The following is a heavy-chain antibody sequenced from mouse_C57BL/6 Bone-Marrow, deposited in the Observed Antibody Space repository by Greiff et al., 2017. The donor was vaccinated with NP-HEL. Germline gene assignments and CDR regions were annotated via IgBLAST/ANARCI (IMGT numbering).Heavy chain of an antibody. J-gene: IGHJ1*03. CDR2: ISDGGSYT. V-gene: IGHV5-4*01. D-gene: IGHD2-2*01. CDR1: GFTFSSYA. Sequence: EVMLVESGGGLVKPGGSLKLSCAASGFTFSSYAMSWVRQTPEKRLEWVATISDGGSYTYYPDNVKGRFTISRDNAKNNLYLQMSHLKSEDTAMYYCARDCGYYWYFDVWGTGTTVTVSS. CDR3: ARDCGYYWYFDV.